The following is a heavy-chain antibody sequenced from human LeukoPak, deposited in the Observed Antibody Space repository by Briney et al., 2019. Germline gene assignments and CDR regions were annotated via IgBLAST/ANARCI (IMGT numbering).Heavy chain of an antibody. J-gene: IGHJ4*02. CDR1: GFTFSSYA. V-gene: IGHV3-23*01. D-gene: IGHD3-10*01. Sequence: PGGSLRLSCAASGFTFSSYAMSWVRQAPGKGLEWVSAISGSGGSTYYADSVKGRFTISRDNSKNTLYLQMTSLRAEDSAVSYRACMVRGVTGNWGQGTLVTVSS. CDR2: ISGSGGST. CDR3: ACMVRGVTGN.